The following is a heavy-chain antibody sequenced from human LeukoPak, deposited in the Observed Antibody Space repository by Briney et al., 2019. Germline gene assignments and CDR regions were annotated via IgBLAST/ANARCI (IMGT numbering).Heavy chain of an antibody. D-gene: IGHD2-8*01. J-gene: IGHJ4*02. V-gene: IGHV4-59*08. CDR1: GGSISSYY. Sequence: SETLSLTCTVSGGSISSYYWSWIRQPPGKGLEWIGYIYYSGSTYYKPSLKSRVTISVDTSKNQFSLKLSSVTAADTAVYYCARVTSRLGVCDYWGQGTLVTVSS. CDR3: ARVTSRLGVCDY. CDR2: IYYSGST.